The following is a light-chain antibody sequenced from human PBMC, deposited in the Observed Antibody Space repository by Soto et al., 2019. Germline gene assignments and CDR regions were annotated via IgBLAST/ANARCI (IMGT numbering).Light chain of an antibody. CDR2: AAS. Sequence: DIQMAQAPSSLSVSVGDRVTITCRASQSITNYLNWYQQKPGKAPKLLVYAASSLQSEVPSRFSGNGSGKDLTLTITSLQPEEFASYYCQQSDSYPCTFGQGTKLEIK. V-gene: IGKV1-39*01. CDR1: QSITNY. J-gene: IGKJ2*02. CDR3: QQSDSYPCT.